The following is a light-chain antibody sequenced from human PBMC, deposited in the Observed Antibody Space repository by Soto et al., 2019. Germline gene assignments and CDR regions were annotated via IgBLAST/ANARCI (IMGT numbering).Light chain of an antibody. Sequence: EIVMTQSPATLSVSPGERATLSCRASQSVNSNLAWYQQKPGQAPRLLISGASTRATGIPARFSGSGSEKEFIRHVSSLQSEDFAVYYCQQYNTWWTFGQGTKVE. V-gene: IGKV3-15*01. CDR3: QQYNTWWT. J-gene: IGKJ1*01. CDR2: GAS. CDR1: QSVNSN.